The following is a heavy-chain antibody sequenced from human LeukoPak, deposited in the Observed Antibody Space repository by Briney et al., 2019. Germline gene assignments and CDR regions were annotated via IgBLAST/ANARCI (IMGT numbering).Heavy chain of an antibody. D-gene: IGHD3-10*01. CDR2: ISGYNGKT. CDR3: ATSPGEIIGAYY. Sequence: GASVKVSCKASGYTFTSYVINWVRQAPGQGLEWEGWISGYNGKTKYAQKLQGRVTMTTDTSTSTAYMELRRLRSDDTAVYYCATSPGEIIGAYYWGQGTLITVPS. CDR1: GYTFTSYV. V-gene: IGHV1-18*01. J-gene: IGHJ4*02.